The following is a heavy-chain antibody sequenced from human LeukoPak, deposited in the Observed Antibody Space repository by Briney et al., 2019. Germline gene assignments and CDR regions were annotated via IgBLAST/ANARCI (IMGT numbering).Heavy chain of an antibody. J-gene: IGHJ4*02. D-gene: IGHD3-22*01. CDR2: INPSGGST. Sequence: GASVKVSCKASGYTFTGYYMHWVRQAPGQGLEWMGIINPSGGSTSYAQKFQGRVTMTRDTSTSTVYMELSSLRSEDTAVYYCARDYVFGGVVVVSYNWGQGTLVTVSS. CDR3: ARDYVFGGVVVVSYN. V-gene: IGHV1-46*01. CDR1: GYTFTGYY.